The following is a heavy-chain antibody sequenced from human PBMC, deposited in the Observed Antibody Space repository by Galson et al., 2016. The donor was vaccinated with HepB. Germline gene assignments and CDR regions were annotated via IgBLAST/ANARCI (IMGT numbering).Heavy chain of an antibody. CDR2: LIPSFVTP. Sequence: SVKVSCKASGGTFNPYSLSWVRQAPGQGLEWMGGLIPSFVTPKYAQKFQGRVTISADESSSTAYMELNSLSSDDTAVYYCARDLGVEDDWGQGTLVTVSS. J-gene: IGHJ4*02. CDR1: GGTFNPYS. V-gene: IGHV1-69*13. CDR3: ARDLGVEDD. D-gene: IGHD2-15*01.